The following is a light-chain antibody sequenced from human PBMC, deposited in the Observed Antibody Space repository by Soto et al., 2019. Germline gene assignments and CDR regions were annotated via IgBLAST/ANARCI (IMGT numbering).Light chain of an antibody. V-gene: IGKV3-11*01. J-gene: IGKJ1*01. Sequence: EIVLTQSPATLSLPPGKRATLSCRASQSVASHLLWYQQKPGQAPRLLIYDASNRAAGIPARFSGSVSGTDFTLTISSLEPEDFAVYYCQHRSSWPRSFGQGTKVDIK. CDR1: QSVASH. CDR2: DAS. CDR3: QHRSSWPRS.